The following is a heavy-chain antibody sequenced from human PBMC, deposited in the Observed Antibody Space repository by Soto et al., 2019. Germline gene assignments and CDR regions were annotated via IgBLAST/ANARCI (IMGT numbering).Heavy chain of an antibody. CDR2: IYYSGST. D-gene: IGHD2-21*01. J-gene: IGHJ6*02. V-gene: IGHV4-31*03. CDR3: ARDQGIGGGGGMDV. Sequence: QVQLQESGPGLVKPSQTLSLTCTVSGGSISSGGYYWSWIRQHPGKGLEWIGYIYYSGSTYYNPSLKCRVTVSVDTSKNEFSLKLSSVTAADTAVYYCARDQGIGGGGGMDVWGQGTTVTVSS. CDR1: GGSISSGGYY.